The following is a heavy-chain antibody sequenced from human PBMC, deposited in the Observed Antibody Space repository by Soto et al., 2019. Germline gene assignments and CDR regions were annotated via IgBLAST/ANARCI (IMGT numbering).Heavy chain of an antibody. V-gene: IGHV3-48*03. CDR3: ARDEGQQLVPFDY. J-gene: IGHJ4*02. CDR2: ISSSGSTI. CDR1: GFTFSSYE. Sequence: GSLRLSCAASGFTFSSYEMNWVRQAPGKGLEWVSYISSSGSTIYYADSVKGRFTISRDNAKNSLYLQMNSLRAEDTAVYYCARDEGQQLVPFDYWGQGTLVTVSS. D-gene: IGHD6-13*01.